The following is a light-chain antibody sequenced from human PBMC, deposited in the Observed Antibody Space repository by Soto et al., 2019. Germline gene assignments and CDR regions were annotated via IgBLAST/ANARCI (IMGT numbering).Light chain of an antibody. Sequence: LTQPASVSGSPGQSITIPCSGTSSDVGSYNVVSWYQQHPGKAPKLVIYDVSNRPSGVSPRFSGAKSGNTASLTIAGLQAEDEADYYCSSYTRRSTYVFGTGTQLTVL. CDR1: SSDVGSYNV. V-gene: IGLV2-14*03. CDR2: DVS. J-gene: IGLJ1*01. CDR3: SSYTRRSTYV.